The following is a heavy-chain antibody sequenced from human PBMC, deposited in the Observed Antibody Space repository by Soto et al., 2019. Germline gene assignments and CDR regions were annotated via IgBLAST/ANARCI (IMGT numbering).Heavy chain of an antibody. CDR3: ATPIVAFY. V-gene: IGHV1-3*01. J-gene: IGHJ4*02. D-gene: IGHD5-12*01. CDR1: GYTFTSYA. CDR2: INAGNGNT. Sequence: ASVKVSCKASGYTFTSYAIHWVRQAPGQRLEWMGWINAGNGNTKYSQKFQGRVIITRDTSAGTAYMELRSLRSEDTAVYYCATPIVAFYWGQGTLVTVS.